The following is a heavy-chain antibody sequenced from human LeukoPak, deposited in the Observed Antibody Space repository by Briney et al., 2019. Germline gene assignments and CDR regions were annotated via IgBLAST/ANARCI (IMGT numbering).Heavy chain of an antibody. Sequence: ETLSLTCAVYGGSFSGYYWSWIRQPPGKGLEWVANIKQDGSEKYYVDSVKGRFTISRDNAKNSLYLQMNSLRAEDTAVYYCARSERVFDYWGQGTLVTVSS. J-gene: IGHJ4*02. CDR1: GGSFSGYY. V-gene: IGHV3-7*01. CDR3: ARSERVFDY. D-gene: IGHD6-25*01. CDR2: IKQDGSEK.